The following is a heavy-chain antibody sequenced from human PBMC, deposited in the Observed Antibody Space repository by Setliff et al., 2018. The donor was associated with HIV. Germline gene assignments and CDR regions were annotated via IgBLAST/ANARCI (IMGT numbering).Heavy chain of an antibody. CDR1: GGSISSYY. V-gene: IGHV4-59*12. CDR2: IYYSGST. J-gene: IGHJ4*02. D-gene: IGHD3-3*01. CDR3: ARNTFGSDSERLDS. Sequence: LSLTCTVSGGSISSYYWSWIRQPPGKGLEWIGYIYYSGSTNYNPSLKSRVTISVDTSKNQFSLKLSSVTAADTAVYYCARNTFGSDSERLDSWGQGTLVTVSS.